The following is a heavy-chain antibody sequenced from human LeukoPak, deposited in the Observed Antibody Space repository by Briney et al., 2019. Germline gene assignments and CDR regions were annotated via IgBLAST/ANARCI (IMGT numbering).Heavy chain of an antibody. V-gene: IGHV5-51*01. CDR3: ATFPGYGDYFGWFGP. CDR2: IYPGDSDT. J-gene: IGHJ5*02. Sequence: GESLKISCKGSGYSFTSYWIAWVRQMPGKGLEWMGIIYPGDSDTRYSPSFRGQVTISADKSISTAYLQWSSLKASDTAMYYCATFPGYGDYFGWFGPWGQGTLVTVSS. CDR1: GYSFTSYW. D-gene: IGHD4-17*01.